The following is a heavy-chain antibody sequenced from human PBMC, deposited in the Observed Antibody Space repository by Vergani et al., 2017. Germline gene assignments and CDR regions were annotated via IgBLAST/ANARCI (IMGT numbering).Heavy chain of an antibody. Sequence: QVQLQESGPGLLKPSETLSLICTVSVFSITNGDYWGWIRQPPGKGLEWIGSIYHSGRTYYNPSLRSRLTISVDTSKNQFSLTLRSVTAADTAVYHCGSLDGSLRENWGQGTLVTVSS. J-gene: IGHJ4*02. V-gene: IGHV4-38-2*02. CDR1: VFSITNGDY. CDR3: GSLDGSLREN. D-gene: IGHD1-26*01. CDR2: IYHSGRT.